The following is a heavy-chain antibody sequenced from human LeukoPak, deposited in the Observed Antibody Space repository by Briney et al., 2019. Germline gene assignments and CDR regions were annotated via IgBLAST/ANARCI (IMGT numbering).Heavy chain of an antibody. D-gene: IGHD2-15*01. CDR1: GFTFSRYS. CDR3: ARDPGRSGGSCYSDY. Sequence: GGSLRLSCVGSGFTFSRYSMNWVRQAPGKGLEWVSTISSSGTYIYYADSVKGRFTISRDNAKNSLYLQMNSLRAEDTAVYYCARDPGRSGGSCYSDYWGQGTLVTVSS. V-gene: IGHV3-21*01. CDR2: ISSSGTYI. J-gene: IGHJ4*02.